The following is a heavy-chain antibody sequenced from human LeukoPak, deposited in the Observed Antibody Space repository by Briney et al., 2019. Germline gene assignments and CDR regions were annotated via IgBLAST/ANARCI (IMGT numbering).Heavy chain of an antibody. CDR1: GGTFSSYA. V-gene: IGHV1-69*05. J-gene: IGHJ5*02. Sequence: SVKVSCTASGGTFSSYAISWVRQAPGQGLEWMGGIIPIFGTANYAQKFQGRVTITTDESTSTAYMELSSLRSEDTAVYYCARGSYCSSTSCPPNWFDPWGQGTLVTVSS. CDR2: IIPIFGTA. D-gene: IGHD2-2*01. CDR3: ARGSYCSSTSCPPNWFDP.